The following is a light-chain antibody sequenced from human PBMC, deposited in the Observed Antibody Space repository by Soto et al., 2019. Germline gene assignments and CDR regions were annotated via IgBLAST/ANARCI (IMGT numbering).Light chain of an antibody. CDR2: DAS. J-gene: IGKJ5*01. V-gene: IGKV1-13*02. CDR1: QGIATG. Sequence: IQVTQSPSSLSASIGDTVTISCRASQGIATGLAWYQQKPGAPPKLLIYDASTLERGIPSRFSGRGSGTDFTLTISSLQPEDFATYYCQQTYTTPEITFGQGTRLE. CDR3: QQTYTTPEIT.